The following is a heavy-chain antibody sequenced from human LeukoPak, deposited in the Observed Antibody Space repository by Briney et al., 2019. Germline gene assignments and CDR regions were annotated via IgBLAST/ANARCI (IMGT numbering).Heavy chain of an antibody. J-gene: IGHJ5*02. CDR1: GGSISSYY. Sequence: SETLSLTCTVSGGSISSYYWSWIRQPPGKGLEWIGYIYYSGSTNYNSSLKSRVTISVDTSKNQFSLKLSSVTAADTAVYYCARFGGLAVANNWFDPWGQGTLVTVSS. V-gene: IGHV4-59*08. CDR2: IYYSGST. CDR3: ARFGGLAVANNWFDP. D-gene: IGHD6-19*01.